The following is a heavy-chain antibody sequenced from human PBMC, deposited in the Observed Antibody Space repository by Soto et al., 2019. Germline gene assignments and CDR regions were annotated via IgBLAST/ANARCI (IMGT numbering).Heavy chain of an antibody. CDR3: ARDQITLWFGELLSDAFDI. J-gene: IGHJ3*02. CDR1: GFTFSSYS. D-gene: IGHD3-10*01. V-gene: IGHV3-21*01. CDR2: ISSSSYI. Sequence: EVQLVESGGGLVKPGGSLRLSCAASGFTFSSYSMNWVRQAPGKGLEWVSSISSSSYIYYADSVKGRFTISRDNAKNSLYLQMNSLRAEDTAVYYCARDQITLWFGELLSDAFDIWGQGTMVTVSS.